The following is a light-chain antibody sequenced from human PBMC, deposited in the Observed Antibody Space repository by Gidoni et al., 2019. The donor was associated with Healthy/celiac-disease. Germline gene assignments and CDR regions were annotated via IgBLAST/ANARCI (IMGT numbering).Light chain of an antibody. CDR1: QSISSY. CDR3: QQSYSTPRT. Sequence: DIQMTQSPSSLAASVGDRVTITCLASQSISSYLNWYQQKPGKDPKLLIYAASSLQSGVPSRFSGSGSGTDFTLTISSLQPEDFATYYCQQSYSTPRTFGQGTKLEIK. V-gene: IGKV1-39*01. CDR2: AAS. J-gene: IGKJ2*01.